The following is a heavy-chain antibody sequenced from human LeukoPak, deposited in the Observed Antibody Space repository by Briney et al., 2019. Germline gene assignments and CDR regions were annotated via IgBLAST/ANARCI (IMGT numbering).Heavy chain of an antibody. CDR2: IYYSGTT. CDR3: ASNTGTVFDY. J-gene: IGHJ4*02. D-gene: IGHD7-27*01. Sequence: GSLRLSCAASGFTFSSYAMSWVRQAPGKGLEWIGSIYYSGTTHYNPSLKSRVTMSVDTSKNQLSLKVSSVTAADTAVYYCASNTGTVFDYWGQGALVTVSS. CDR1: GFTFSSYA. V-gene: IGHV4-38-2*01.